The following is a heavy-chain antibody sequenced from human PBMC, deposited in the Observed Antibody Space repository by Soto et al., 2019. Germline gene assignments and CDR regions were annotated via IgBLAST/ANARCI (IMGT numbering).Heavy chain of an antibody. D-gene: IGHD3-22*01. CDR2: ISGSGGST. J-gene: IGHJ4*02. CDR3: AKEGGLYDSSGYYPY. V-gene: IGHV3-23*01. Sequence: EVQLLESGGGLVQPGGSLRLSCAASGFTFSRYAMSWVRQAPGKGLEWVSGISGSGGSTYYADSVKGRFTISRDNSKSTLYLQMNRLRAEDTAVYYCAKEGGLYDSSGYYPYWGQGTLVNVSS. CDR1: GFTFSRYA.